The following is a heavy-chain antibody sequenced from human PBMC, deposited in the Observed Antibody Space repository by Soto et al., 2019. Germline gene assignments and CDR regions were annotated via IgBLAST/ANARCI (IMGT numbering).Heavy chain of an antibody. CDR1: GGSITSSNW. CDR3: ASCDSSHFEY. Sequence: SETLSLTCAVSGGSITSSNWWSWVRQPPGKGLEWLGQISHSGGTDYNPSLKSRVSISIDKSKNRLSLKLSSVTASDTALYYCASCDSSHFEYWVQGTLVTVSS. V-gene: IGHV4-4*02. J-gene: IGHJ4*02. D-gene: IGHD2-21*02. CDR2: ISHSGGT.